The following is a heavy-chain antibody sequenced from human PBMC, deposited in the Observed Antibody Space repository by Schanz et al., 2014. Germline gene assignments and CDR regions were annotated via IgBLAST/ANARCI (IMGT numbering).Heavy chain of an antibody. V-gene: IGHV3-53*01. CDR2: MYINSGST. D-gene: IGHD2-15*01. J-gene: IGHJ3*01. CDR3: ARDGGRDGCNLAFDV. Sequence: EVQLVESGGGLIQPGGSLRLSCAVSGFTVNTNYMSWVRQAPGKGLEWISSMYINSGSTQYADSVKGRFIISRDSSKNALFLQMNSLRAEDTAVYFCARDGGRDGCNLAFDVGGQGTLVTVSS. CDR1: GFTVNTNY.